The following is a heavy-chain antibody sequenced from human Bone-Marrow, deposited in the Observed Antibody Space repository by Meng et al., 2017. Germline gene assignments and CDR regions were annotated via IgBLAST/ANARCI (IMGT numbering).Heavy chain of an antibody. J-gene: IGHJ4*02. CDR1: GGSINSAGYY. CDR2: IYYTENT. Sequence: VQLQESGPGLVKPAQSLSLTCSVSGGSINSAGYYWSWIRQHPGKGLEWIGYIYYTENTYYNPSLKSPMTISLDKSKNQFSLKLSSVTAADTAVYYCARWAPSSRTFDYWGQGTLVTVSS. V-gene: IGHV4-31*01. D-gene: IGHD6-13*01. CDR3: ARWAPSSRTFDY.